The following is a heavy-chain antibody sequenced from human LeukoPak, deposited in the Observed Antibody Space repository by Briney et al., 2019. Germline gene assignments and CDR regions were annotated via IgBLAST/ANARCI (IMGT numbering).Heavy chain of an antibody. CDR3: AREGSATARPFVSNDC. D-gene: IGHD6-6*01. CDR1: GGSISNFY. CDR2: IHTSGNT. Sequence: SETLSLTCTVSGGSISNFYWSWIRQPAGKGLEWIGRIHTSGNTDYNPSLKSRVTMSLDTPKNQFSLRLNSMTAADTAVYYCAREGSATARPFVSNDCWGQGTLVTVSS. J-gene: IGHJ4*02. V-gene: IGHV4-4*07.